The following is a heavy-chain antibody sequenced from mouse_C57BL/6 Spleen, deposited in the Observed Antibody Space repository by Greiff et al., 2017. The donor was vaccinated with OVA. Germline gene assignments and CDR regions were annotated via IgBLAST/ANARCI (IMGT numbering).Heavy chain of an antibody. CDR2: IDPSDSYT. D-gene: IGHD1-1*02. V-gene: IGHV1-69*01. CDR1: GYTFTSYW. CDR3: ARVVATVYFDY. Sequence: VQLQQPGAELVMPGASVKLSCKASGYTFTSYWMHWVKQRPGQGLEWIGEIDPSDSYTNYNQKFKGKSTLTVDKSSSTAYMQLSSLTSEDSAVYYCARVVATVYFDYWGQGTTLTVSS. J-gene: IGHJ2*01.